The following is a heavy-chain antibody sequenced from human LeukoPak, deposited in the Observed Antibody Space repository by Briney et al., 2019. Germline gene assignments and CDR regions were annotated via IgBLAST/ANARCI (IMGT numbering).Heavy chain of an antibody. D-gene: IGHD6-13*01. J-gene: IGHJ4*02. CDR1: GGSFSGYD. Sequence: SETLSLTCAVYGGSFSGYDWSWIRQPPGKGLEWIGEINHSGSTNYNPSLKSRVTISVDTSKNQFSLKLSSVTAADTAVYYCARGRLSSSCLDYWGQGTLVTVSS. V-gene: IGHV4-34*01. CDR3: ARGRLSSSCLDY. CDR2: INHSGST.